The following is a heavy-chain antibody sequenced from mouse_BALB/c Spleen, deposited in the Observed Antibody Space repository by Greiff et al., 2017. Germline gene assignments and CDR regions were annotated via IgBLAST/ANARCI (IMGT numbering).Heavy chain of an antibody. J-gene: IGHJ4*01. CDR3: ARRLGY. V-gene: IGHV3-6*02. Sequence: EVQVVESGPGLVKPSQSLSLTCSVTGYSITSGYYWNWIRQFPGNKLEWMGYISYDGSNNYNPSLKNRISITRDTSKNQFFLKLNSVTTEDTATYYCARRLGYWGQGTSVTVSS. CDR1: GYSITSGYY. CDR2: ISYDGSN.